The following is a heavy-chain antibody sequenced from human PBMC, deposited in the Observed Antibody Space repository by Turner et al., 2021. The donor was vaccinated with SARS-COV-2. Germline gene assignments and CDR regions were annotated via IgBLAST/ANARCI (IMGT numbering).Heavy chain of an antibody. CDR1: GGSIRSTSYF. J-gene: IGHJ4*02. Sequence: LQLQESGPGLVKPSGTLSLTCTVSGGSIRSTSYFWGWIRQPPVKGLEWIGSIYYSGSTYYNPSLKSRVTISVDTSKNQFSLKLSSVTAADTAVYYCARNSPKWYYYDSSGYYDYWGQGTLVTVSS. CDR3: ARNSPKWYYYDSSGYYDY. CDR2: IYYSGST. V-gene: IGHV4-39*01. D-gene: IGHD3-22*01.